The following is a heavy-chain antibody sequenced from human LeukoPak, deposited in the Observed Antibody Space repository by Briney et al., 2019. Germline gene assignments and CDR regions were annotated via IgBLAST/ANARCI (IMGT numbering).Heavy chain of an antibody. V-gene: IGHV4-34*01. Sequence: ETLSLTCAVYGGSFSGYYWSWIRQPPGKGLEWIGEINHSGSTNYNPSLKSRVTISVDTSKNQVSLELNSVTAADTAVYYCARVLQNYYHLDVWGEGTTVTVSS. D-gene: IGHD3-3*01. CDR1: GGSFSGYY. CDR2: INHSGST. J-gene: IGHJ6*03. CDR3: ARVLQNYYHLDV.